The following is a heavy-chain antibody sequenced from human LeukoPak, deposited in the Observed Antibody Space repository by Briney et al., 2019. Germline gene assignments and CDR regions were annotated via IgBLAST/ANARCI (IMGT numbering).Heavy chain of an antibody. V-gene: IGHV1-18*01. CDR2: INAYNGNT. CDR1: DYTFTSYG. D-gene: IGHD1-26*01. CDR3: ASQASGSYLVDYYYGMDV. J-gene: IGHJ6*02. Sequence: ASVKVSCKASDYTFTSYGISWVRQAPGQGLEWMGWINAYNGNTNYAQKLQGRVTMTTDTSTSTAYMELRSLRSDDTAVYYCASQASGSYLVDYYYGMDVWGQGTTVTVSS.